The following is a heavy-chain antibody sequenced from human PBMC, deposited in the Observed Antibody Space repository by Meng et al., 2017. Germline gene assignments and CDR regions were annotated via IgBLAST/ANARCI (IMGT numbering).Heavy chain of an antibody. J-gene: IGHJ5*02. CDR1: GWSFSGYY. Sequence: QVALDQWGAGLLKPSETLSLTCAVYGWSFSGYYRSWIRQPPGKGLEWIGEINHSGSTNYNPSLKSRVTISVDTSKNQFSLKLSSVTAADTAVYYCARGRDSGYDRPAPGWGFDPWGQGTLVTVSS. V-gene: IGHV4-34*01. D-gene: IGHD5-12*01. CDR3: ARGRDSGYDRPAPGWGFDP. CDR2: INHSGST.